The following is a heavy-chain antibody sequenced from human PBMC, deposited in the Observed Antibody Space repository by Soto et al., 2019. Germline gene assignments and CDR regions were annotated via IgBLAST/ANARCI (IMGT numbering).Heavy chain of an antibody. CDR2: MNPNSGNT. D-gene: IGHD5-12*01. CDR3: AREGIPGYDPTYWFDP. Sequence: ASVKVSCKASGYTFTSYDINWVRQATGQGLEWMGWMNPNSGNTGYAQKFQGRVTMTRNTSISTAYMELSSLRSEDTAVYYCAREGIPGYDPTYWFDPWGQGTLVTSPQ. V-gene: IGHV1-8*01. CDR1: GYTFTSYD. J-gene: IGHJ5*02.